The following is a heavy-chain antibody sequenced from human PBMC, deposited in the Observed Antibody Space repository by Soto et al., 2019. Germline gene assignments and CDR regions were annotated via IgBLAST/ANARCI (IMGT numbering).Heavy chain of an antibody. J-gene: IGHJ6*02. CDR1: GFTFSSYS. V-gene: IGHV3-30*18. Sequence: GGSLRLSCAASGFTFSSYSMNWIRQAPGKWLEWVAFISDDGSNKYYADSMKGRFTMSRDNSKSTLYLQMNSLRVEDTAVYYCTKRRNVLRFWEWSSSIEVYGQGXTVTVYS. CDR2: ISDDGSNK. D-gene: IGHD3-3*01. CDR3: TKRRNVLRFWEWSSSIEV.